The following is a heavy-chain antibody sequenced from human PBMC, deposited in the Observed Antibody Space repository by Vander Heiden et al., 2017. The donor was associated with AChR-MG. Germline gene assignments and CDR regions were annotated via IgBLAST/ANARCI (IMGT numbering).Heavy chain of an antibody. CDR3: ARDASDYGGNSYYFDY. V-gene: IGHV3-48*02. J-gene: IGHJ4*02. D-gene: IGHD4-17*01. Sequence: EVQLVESGGGLVQPGGSLRLSCAASGFTFSSYSMNWVRQAPGKGLEWVSYISSSSSTIYYTDSVKGRFTISRDNAKNSLYLQMNSLRDEDTAVYYCARDASDYGGNSYYFDYWCQGTLVTVSS. CDR1: GFTFSSYS. CDR2: ISSSSSTI.